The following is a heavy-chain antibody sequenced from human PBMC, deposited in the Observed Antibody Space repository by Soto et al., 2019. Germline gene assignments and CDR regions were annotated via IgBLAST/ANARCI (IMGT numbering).Heavy chain of an antibody. D-gene: IGHD5-18*01. J-gene: IGHJ4*02. CDR3: ARHDYRYGYFDY. V-gene: IGHV4-39*01. CDR2: IYYSRST. CDR1: GGSISSSSYY. Sequence: QLQLQESGPGLVKPSETLSLTCTVSGGSISSSSYYWGWIRQPPGKGLEWIGSIYYSRSTHYTPYLKSRVTIPVDTSKNQCSLKLSSVPGADTPVYYCARHDYRYGYFDYWGQGTLVTVSS.